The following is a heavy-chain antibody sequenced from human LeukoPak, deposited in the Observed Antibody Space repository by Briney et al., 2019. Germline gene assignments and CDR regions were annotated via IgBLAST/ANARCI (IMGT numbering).Heavy chain of an antibody. CDR2: IYYSGST. CDR3: AREDCSGGSCYTKYTNHAFDI. Sequence: SETLSLTCTVSGGSISSYYWSWIRQPPGKGLEWIGYIYYSGSTNYNPPLKSRVTISADTSKNQFSLKLSSVTAADTAVYYCAREDCSGGSCYTKYTNHAFDIWGQGTVVTVSS. V-gene: IGHV4-59*01. CDR1: GGSISSYY. D-gene: IGHD2-15*01. J-gene: IGHJ3*02.